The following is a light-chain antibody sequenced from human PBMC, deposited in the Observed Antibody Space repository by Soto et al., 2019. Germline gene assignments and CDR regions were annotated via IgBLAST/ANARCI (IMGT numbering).Light chain of an antibody. CDR3: QSYDSTNHGV. CDR1: TGSIANNY. Sequence: NFMLTQPHSVSESPGKTVTISCTRSTGSIANNYVQWYQQRPGSAPTTVIYEDYQRPSGVPDRFSGSVDRSSNSASLTISGLRTEDEADYYCQSYDSTNHGVFGGGTKLTVL. J-gene: IGLJ3*02. V-gene: IGLV6-57*04. CDR2: EDY.